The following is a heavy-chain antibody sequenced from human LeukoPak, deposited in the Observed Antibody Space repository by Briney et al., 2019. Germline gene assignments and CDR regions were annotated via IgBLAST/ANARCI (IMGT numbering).Heavy chain of an antibody. CDR3: AKSGYYPKYFDY. CDR2: ISGSGGST. D-gene: IGHD3-9*01. CDR1: GFTFSSYA. V-gene: IGHV3-23*01. Sequence: GGSLRLSCAASGFTFSSYAMSWVRQAPGKGLEWVSAISGSGGSTYYADSVKGRFTISRDNSKNTLYLQMNSQRAEDTAVYYCAKSGYYPKYFDYWGQGTLVTVSS. J-gene: IGHJ4*02.